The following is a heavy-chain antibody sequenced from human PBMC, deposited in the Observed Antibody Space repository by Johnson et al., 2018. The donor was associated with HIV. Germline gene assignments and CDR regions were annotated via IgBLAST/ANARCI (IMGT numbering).Heavy chain of an antibody. Sequence: QLVESGGGVVQPGRSLRLSCAASKFSFSNYALHWVRQAPGKGLEWVALISSDGSNKYYGDSVNGRFTISRANAKNSFYLQINSLRAGDTAVYYCARTPSTYYYDSRGYVDAFDMWGQGTMVTVSS. V-gene: IGHV3-30*14. CDR1: KFSFSNYA. J-gene: IGHJ3*02. D-gene: IGHD3-22*01. CDR2: ISSDGSNK. CDR3: ARTPSTYYYDSRGYVDAFDM.